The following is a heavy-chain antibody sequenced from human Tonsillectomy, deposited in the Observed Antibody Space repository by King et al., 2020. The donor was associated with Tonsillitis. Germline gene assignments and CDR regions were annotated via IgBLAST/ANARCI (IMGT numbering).Heavy chain of an antibody. CDR2: ISSRSTYT. J-gene: IGHJ4*02. Sequence: VQLVESGGGLVKPGGSLRLSCAASGFIFSDYYMSWIRQAPGKGLEWVSYISSRSTYTNYADFVKGRFTISRENAKNSLYLQMNSLSDEDSAVYYCARVEHSRSSDYWGQGTLVTVSS. V-gene: IGHV3-11*05. CDR3: ARVEHSRSSDY. D-gene: IGHD6-6*01. CDR1: GFIFSDYY.